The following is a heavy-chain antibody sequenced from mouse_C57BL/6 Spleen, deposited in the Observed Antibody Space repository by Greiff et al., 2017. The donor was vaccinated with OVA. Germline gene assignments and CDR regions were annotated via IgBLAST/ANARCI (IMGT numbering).Heavy chain of an antibody. J-gene: IGHJ2*01. V-gene: IGHV1-76*01. CDR3: ARAQEGYFDY. CDR2: IYPGSGNT. Sequence: VQLQQSGAELVRPGASVKLSCKASGYTFTDYYINWVKQRPGQGLEWIARIYPGSGNTYYNEKFKGKATLTAEKSSSTAYMQLSSLTSEDSAVYFCARAQEGYFDYWGQGTTLTVSS. CDR1: GYTFTDYY.